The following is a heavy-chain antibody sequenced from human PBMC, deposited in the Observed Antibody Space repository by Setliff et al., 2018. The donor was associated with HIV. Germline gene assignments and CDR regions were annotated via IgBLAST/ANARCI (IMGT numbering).Heavy chain of an antibody. CDR1: GYTFSTYY. J-gene: IGHJ4*02. CDR3: ASERRIVVGYYFDS. V-gene: IGHV1-46*01. D-gene: IGHD3-22*01. Sequence: ASVKVSCKASGYTFSTYYLHWVRQAPGQGLEWLGIISPSGGSTSYAQKFQGRVTMTRDTSTSTFYMDLSSLRSDDTAVYYCASERRIVVGYYFDSWGQGTLVTAPQ. CDR2: ISPSGGST.